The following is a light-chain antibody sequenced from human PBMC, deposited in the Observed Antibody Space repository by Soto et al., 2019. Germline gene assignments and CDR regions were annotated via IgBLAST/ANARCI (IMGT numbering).Light chain of an antibody. J-gene: IGLJ3*02. Sequence: QLLLTQSSSASASLGSSVKLTCTLSSGHSSYIIAWHQQQPGKAPRYLMKLEGSGSYNKGSGVPDRFSGSSSGADRYLTISNLQFEDEADYYCETWDLNTQNWVFGGGTKLTVL. CDR1: SGHSSYI. V-gene: IGLV4-60*02. CDR2: LEGSGSY. CDR3: ETWDLNTQNWV.